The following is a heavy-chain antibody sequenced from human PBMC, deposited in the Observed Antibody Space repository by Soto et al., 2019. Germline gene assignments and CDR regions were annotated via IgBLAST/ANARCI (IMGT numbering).Heavy chain of an antibody. Sequence: SVKVSCKASGGTFSSYAISWVRQAPGQGLEWMGGIIPIFGTANYAQKFQGRVTITADESTSTAYMELSSLRSEDTAVYCCASRAVAGTGYYGMDVWGQGTTVTVSS. V-gene: IGHV1-69*13. CDR1: GGTFSSYA. D-gene: IGHD6-19*01. CDR2: IIPIFGTA. J-gene: IGHJ6*02. CDR3: ASRAVAGTGYYGMDV.